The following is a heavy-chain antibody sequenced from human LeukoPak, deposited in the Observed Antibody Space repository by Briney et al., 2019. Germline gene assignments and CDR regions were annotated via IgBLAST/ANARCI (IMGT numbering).Heavy chain of an antibody. CDR3: ANPCTSISCYDAFDI. Sequence: PGGSLRLSCAASGFTFSGYWMHWVRQAPGKGLVWVSRFNSDGSSTDYADSVRGRFTISRDNAKNTLYLQMNSLRAEDTAVYYCANPCTSISCYDAFDIWGQGTMVTVSS. CDR1: GFTFSGYW. V-gene: IGHV3-74*01. CDR2: FNSDGSST. D-gene: IGHD2-2*01. J-gene: IGHJ3*02.